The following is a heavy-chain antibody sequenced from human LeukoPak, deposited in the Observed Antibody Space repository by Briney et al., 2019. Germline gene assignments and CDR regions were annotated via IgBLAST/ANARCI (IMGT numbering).Heavy chain of an antibody. CDR3: ARVSATVDWYFAY. J-gene: IGHJ4*02. Sequence: AAXGFIFSSYSMNWVRQAPGKGLERVSYISSSSSPIYYADSVKGRFTISRDNAKNSLYLQMNSLRAEDTAVYYCARVSATVDWYFAYWGQGTLVTVSS. CDR2: ISSSSSPI. D-gene: IGHD4-17*01. CDR1: GFIFSSYS. V-gene: IGHV3-48*01.